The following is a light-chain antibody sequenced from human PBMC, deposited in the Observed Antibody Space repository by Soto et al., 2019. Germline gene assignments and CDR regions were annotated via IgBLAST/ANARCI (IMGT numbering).Light chain of an antibody. J-gene: IGKJ5*01. Sequence: IVLTQSPATLSLSPGERATLSCRASQSVSTYLAWYQQKAGQAPRLLIYGASNRATGIPARFSGSGSGTDFTLTISSLEPEDFAVYYCQHRSNWPITFGQGTRLEIK. CDR3: QHRSNWPIT. CDR2: GAS. V-gene: IGKV3-11*01. CDR1: QSVSTY.